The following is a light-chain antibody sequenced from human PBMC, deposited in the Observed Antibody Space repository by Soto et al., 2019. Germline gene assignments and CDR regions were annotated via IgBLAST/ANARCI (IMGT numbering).Light chain of an antibody. CDR2: DVS. V-gene: IGLV2-14*01. J-gene: IGLJ2*01. Sequence: QSALTQPASVSGSPGQSITISCTGTSSDVGGYNYVSWYQQHPGKAPKLMIYDVSNRPSGVSNRFSGSKSGNTASLTISGLQAEYEDDYYCSSYTSSSTPLFGGGTKVTVL. CDR1: SSDVGGYNY. CDR3: SSYTSSSTPL.